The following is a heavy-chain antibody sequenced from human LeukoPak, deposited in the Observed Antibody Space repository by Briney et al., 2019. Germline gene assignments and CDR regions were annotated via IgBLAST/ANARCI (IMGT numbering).Heavy chain of an antibody. CDR3: ARHVFGSGWFPFDY. CDR1: GGSISSSSYY. V-gene: IGHV4-39*01. CDR2: IYYSGST. D-gene: IGHD6-19*01. Sequence: PSGTLSLTCTVSGGSISSSSYYWGWIRQPPGKGLEWIGSIYYSGSTYYNPSLKSRVTISVDTSKNQFSLKLSSVTAADTAVYYCARHVFGSGWFPFDYWGQGTLVTVSS. J-gene: IGHJ4*02.